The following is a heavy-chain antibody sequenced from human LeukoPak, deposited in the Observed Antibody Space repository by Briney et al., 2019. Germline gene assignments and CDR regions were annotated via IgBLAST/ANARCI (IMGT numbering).Heavy chain of an antibody. CDR1: GFNFNSFW. CDR2: IKQDGSEK. D-gene: IGHD6-13*01. CDR3: EREGILAGCDF. J-gene: IGHJ4*02. Sequence: GGSLRLSCAASGFNFNSFWMTWVRQAPGKGLEWVANIKQDGSEKYYVDSVKGRFTISRDNAKNSLYLQMNSLRAEDTAVYYCEREGILAGCDFWGQGTLVTVSS. V-gene: IGHV3-7*04.